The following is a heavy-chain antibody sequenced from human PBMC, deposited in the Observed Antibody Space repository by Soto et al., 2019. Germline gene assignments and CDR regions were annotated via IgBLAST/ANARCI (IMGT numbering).Heavy chain of an antibody. J-gene: IGHJ4*02. Sequence: QVQLVQSGAEVKKPGASVKVSCKASGYTFTSYGISGVRQAPGQGLEWMGWINAYNGHTNYAQKLQGRVTMTTDTSTSTTYMALRSLRSDDTAVYFCARDPVAGTYFDYWGQGTLVTVSS. CDR2: INAYNGHT. CDR1: GYTFTSYG. D-gene: IGHD6-19*01. CDR3: ARDPVAGTYFDY. V-gene: IGHV1-18*01.